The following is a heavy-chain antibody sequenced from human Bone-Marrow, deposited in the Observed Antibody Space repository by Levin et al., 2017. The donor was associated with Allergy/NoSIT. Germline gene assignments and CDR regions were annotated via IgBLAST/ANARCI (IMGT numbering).Heavy chain of an antibody. J-gene: IGHJ5*02. D-gene: IGHD3-22*01. CDR1: GYTFTGYY. Sequence: ASVKVSCKASGYTFTGYYMHWVRQAPGQGLEWMGWINPNSGGTNYAQKFQGRVTMTRDTSISTAYMELSRLRSDDTAVYYCARDLYYDSTTFDPWGQGTLVTVSS. CDR2: INPNSGGT. V-gene: IGHV1-2*02. CDR3: ARDLYYDSTTFDP.